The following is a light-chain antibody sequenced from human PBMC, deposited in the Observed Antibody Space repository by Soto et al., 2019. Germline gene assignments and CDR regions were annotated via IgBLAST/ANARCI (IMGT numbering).Light chain of an antibody. CDR2: DVT. Sequence: QSALTQPRSVSGSPGQSVTISCTGTSGDVGAYDRVSWYQHHPTKAPKLIIYDVTNRPSGVPYRFSGSKSGSTASLTISGLQAEDEADYYCCSHAGGSSWVFGGGTTLTVL. CDR1: SGDVGAYDR. J-gene: IGLJ3*02. V-gene: IGLV2-11*01. CDR3: CSHAGGSSWV.